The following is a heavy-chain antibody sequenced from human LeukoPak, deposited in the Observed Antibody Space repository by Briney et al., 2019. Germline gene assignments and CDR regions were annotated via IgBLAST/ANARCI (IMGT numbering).Heavy chain of an antibody. V-gene: IGHV4-34*01. CDR3: ATDPRRDFWSGPDYYYYMDV. D-gene: IGHD3-3*01. CDR2: INHSGST. J-gene: IGHJ6*03. CDR1: GGSFSGYY. Sequence: SETLSLTCAVYGGSFSGYYWSWIRQPPGKGLEWIGEINHSGSTNYNPSLKSRVTISVDTSKNQFSLKLSSVTAADTAVYYCATDPRRDFWSGPDYYYYMDVWGKGTTVTVSS.